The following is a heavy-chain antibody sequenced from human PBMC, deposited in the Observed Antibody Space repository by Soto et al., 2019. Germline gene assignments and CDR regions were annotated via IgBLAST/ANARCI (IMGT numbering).Heavy chain of an antibody. D-gene: IGHD2-8*01. CDR1: GFSFSTYA. V-gene: IGHV3-23*01. CDR2: INGAGGST. J-gene: IGHJ5*02. Sequence: EVQLLESGGGLVQPGGSLRLSCVASGFSFSTYAMSWARQAPGKGLEWVSSINGAGGSTYDAAPLKGRFTISRDNSKNTLYLQMNSLRDEDTAIYYCAKSMATNGNHWGQGTLVTVSS. CDR3: AKSMATNGNH.